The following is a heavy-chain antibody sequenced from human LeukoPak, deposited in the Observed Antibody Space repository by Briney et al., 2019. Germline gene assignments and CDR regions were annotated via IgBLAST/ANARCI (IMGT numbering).Heavy chain of an antibody. CDR3: AREQGYCSSTSCEDAFDI. J-gene: IGHJ3*02. Sequence: GASVKVSCKASGYTFTSYGISWVRQAPGQGLEWMGWISAYNGNTNYAQTLQGRVTMTTDTSTSTAYMELRSLRSDDTAVYYCAREQGYCSSTSCEDAFDIWGQGTMVTVSS. V-gene: IGHV1-18*01. D-gene: IGHD2-2*01. CDR1: GYTFTSYG. CDR2: ISAYNGNT.